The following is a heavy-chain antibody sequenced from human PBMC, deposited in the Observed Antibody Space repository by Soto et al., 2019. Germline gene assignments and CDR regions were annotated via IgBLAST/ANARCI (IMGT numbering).Heavy chain of an antibody. CDR3: ARVPTVTADYFDY. CDR1: GYTFTRYY. CDR2: IIPIFFTA. J-gene: IGHJ4*02. V-gene: IGHV1-69*06. Sequence: SVKASCKASGYTFTRYYMHWVRQAPGQGLEWMGGIIPIFFTANYAQKFQGRVPITAEKSTSTAYMELSSLRSVDTAVYYCARVPTVTADYFDYWGQGTLVTVSS. D-gene: IGHD4-17*01.